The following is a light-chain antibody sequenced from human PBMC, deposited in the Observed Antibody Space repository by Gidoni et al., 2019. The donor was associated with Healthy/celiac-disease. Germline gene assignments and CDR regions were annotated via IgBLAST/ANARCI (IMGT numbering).Light chain of an antibody. CDR2: DAC. V-gene: IGKV1-5*01. CDR1: QSISSW. J-gene: IGKJ1*01. Sequence: DLQMTQSPSTLSASVGDSVTITCRASQSISSWLAWYQQKPGKAPKLLIYDACSLESGVPSLCSGRGSGKEGTLTISSLQPDDCATYYCQQDNRYPGTFGQXTKVEIK. CDR3: QQDNRYPGT.